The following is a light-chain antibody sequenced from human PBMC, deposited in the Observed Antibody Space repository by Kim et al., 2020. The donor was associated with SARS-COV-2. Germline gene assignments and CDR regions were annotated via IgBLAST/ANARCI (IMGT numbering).Light chain of an antibody. CDR1: QGISSY. CDR2: AAS. Sequence: IQLSQSPSSLSASVGDRVTITCRASQGISSYLAWYQQKPGRAPKLLIYAASTLQSGVPSRFSGSESGTDFSLTISSLQPEDCATYYCQQLKSYPLTFGGGTKVEIK. J-gene: IGKJ4*01. V-gene: IGKV1-9*01. CDR3: QQLKSYPLT.